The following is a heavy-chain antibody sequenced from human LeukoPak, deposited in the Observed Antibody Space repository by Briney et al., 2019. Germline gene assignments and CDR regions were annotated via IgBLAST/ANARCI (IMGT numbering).Heavy chain of an antibody. CDR3: AREDGYSSGWEEYNWFDP. V-gene: IGHV3-7*01. CDR1: GFTFSSYW. D-gene: IGHD6-19*01. J-gene: IGHJ5*02. CDR2: IKQDGSEK. Sequence: GGSLRLSCAASGFTFSSYWMSWVRQAPGKGLEWVANIKQDGSEKYYVDSVKGRFTISRDNAKNSLYLQMNSLRAEDTAVYYCAREDGYSSGWEEYNWFDPWGQGTLVTVSS.